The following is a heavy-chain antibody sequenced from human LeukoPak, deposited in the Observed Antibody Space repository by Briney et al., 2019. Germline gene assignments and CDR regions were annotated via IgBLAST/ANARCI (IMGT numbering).Heavy chain of an antibody. D-gene: IGHD6-13*01. CDR2: ISYDGSNK. V-gene: IGHV3-30*18. CDR3: AKETCQQLVPFRYYFDY. Sequence: GRSLRLSCAASGFTFSSYGMHWVRQAPGKGLEWVAVISYDGSNKYYADSVKGRFTISRDNSKNTLYLQMNSLRAEDTAVYYCAKETCQQLVPFRYYFDYWGQGTLVTVSS. CDR1: GFTFSSYG. J-gene: IGHJ4*02.